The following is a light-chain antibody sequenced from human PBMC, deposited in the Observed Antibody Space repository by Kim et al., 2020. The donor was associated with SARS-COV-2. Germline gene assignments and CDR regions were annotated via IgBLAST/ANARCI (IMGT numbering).Light chain of an antibody. Sequence: GNRVTITCRASQSVDHWLAWYQQKPGKTPRLLIYQSSKLADGVPSRFRGSGSGTDFTLTISNLQPDDSAIYFCKQYETYWTFGPGTKVDIK. V-gene: IGKV1-5*03. J-gene: IGKJ1*01. CDR3: KQYETYWT. CDR1: QSVDHW. CDR2: QSS.